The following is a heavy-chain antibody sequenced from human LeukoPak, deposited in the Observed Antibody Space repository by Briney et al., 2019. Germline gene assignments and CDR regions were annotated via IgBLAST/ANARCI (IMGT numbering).Heavy chain of an antibody. V-gene: IGHV4-61*02. J-gene: IGHJ4*02. D-gene: IGHD6-13*01. CDR2: IYTSGST. CDR1: GGSISSGSYY. Sequence: SETLSLTCTVSGGSISSGSYYWSWIRQPAGKGLEWIGRIYTSGSTNYNPSLKSRVTISVDTSKNQFSLKLSSVTAADTAVYYCARAKQQLVCDYWGQGTLVTVSS. CDR3: ARAKQQLVCDY.